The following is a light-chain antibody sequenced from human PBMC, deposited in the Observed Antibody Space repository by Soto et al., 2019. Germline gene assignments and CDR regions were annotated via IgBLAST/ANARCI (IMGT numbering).Light chain of an antibody. V-gene: IGLV2-23*02. CDR2: AVS. CDR1: SSDVGSYNL. J-gene: IGLJ3*02. Sequence: QSALTQPASVSGSPGQSITISCTGTSSDVGSYNLVSWYQQHPGKAHKLMIYAVSKRPSGVSNRVSGSKSGNTASLTISGLQAEDEADYYCCSYAGSSTWVFGGGTQLTVL. CDR3: CSYAGSSTWV.